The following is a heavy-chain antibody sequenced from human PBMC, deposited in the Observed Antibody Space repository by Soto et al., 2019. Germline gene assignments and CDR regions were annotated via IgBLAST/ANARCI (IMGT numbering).Heavy chain of an antibody. CDR3: ARDEVPAATYYYYYGMDV. J-gene: IGHJ6*02. CDR2: TYSRSKWYN. Sequence: SQTLSLTCAISGDSVSSNSAAWNWIRQSPSRGLEWLGRTYSRSKWYNDYAVSVKSRITINPDTSKNQFSLQLNSVTPEDTAVYYCARDEVPAATYYYYYGMDVWGQGTTVTVSS. D-gene: IGHD2-2*01. V-gene: IGHV6-1*01. CDR1: GDSVSSNSAA.